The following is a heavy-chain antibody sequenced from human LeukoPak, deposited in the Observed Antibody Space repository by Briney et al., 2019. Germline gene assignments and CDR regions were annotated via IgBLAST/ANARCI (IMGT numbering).Heavy chain of an antibody. CDR2: INPNSGGP. CDR3: ARLTFGVALNY. CDR1: GYTFTGYY. D-gene: IGHD3-3*01. V-gene: IGHV1-2*02. J-gene: IGHJ4*02. Sequence: ASVKVSCKASGYTFTGYYMHWVRQAPGQGLEWMGWINPNSGGPNYAQKFKGRVTMTRDTSISTAYMELSRLRSDDTAVYYCARLTFGVALNYWGQGTLVTVSS.